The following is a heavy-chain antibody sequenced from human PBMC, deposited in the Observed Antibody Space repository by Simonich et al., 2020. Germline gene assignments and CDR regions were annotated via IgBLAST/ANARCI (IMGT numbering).Heavy chain of an antibody. Sequence: EVQLVESGGGLVQPGRSLRLSCAASGFTFDDYAMHWVRKAPGKGLGWGSSMSWNSGSIGDADSVKGRFTISRDNAKNSLYLQMNSLRAEDTALYYCAKDGGYCTNGVCYYFDYWGQGTLVTVSS. V-gene: IGHV3-9*01. J-gene: IGHJ4*02. CDR3: AKDGGYCTNGVCYYFDY. D-gene: IGHD2-8*01. CDR1: GFTFDDYA. CDR2: MSWNSGSI.